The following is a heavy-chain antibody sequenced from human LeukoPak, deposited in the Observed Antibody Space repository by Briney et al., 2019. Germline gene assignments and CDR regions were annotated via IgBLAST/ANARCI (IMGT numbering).Heavy chain of an antibody. J-gene: IGHJ4*02. V-gene: IGHV3-53*01. Sequence: GGSLRLSRAASGFTVSSNYMSWVRQAPGKGLEWVSVIYSGGSTYYADSVKGRFTISRDNSKNTLYLQMNSLRAEDMAVYYCAREIIQLPGYFDYWGQGTLVTVSS. CDR2: IYSGGST. CDR1: GFTVSSNY. CDR3: AREIIQLPGYFDY. D-gene: IGHD1-1*01.